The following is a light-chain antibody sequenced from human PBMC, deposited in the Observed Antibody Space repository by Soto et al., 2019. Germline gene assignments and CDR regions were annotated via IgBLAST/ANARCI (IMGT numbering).Light chain of an antibody. CDR1: QSIGGY. J-gene: IGKJ5*01. V-gene: IGKV1-39*01. CDR2: AAS. CDR3: QQSYSSPIT. Sequence: DIQMTQSPSSLSASVGDRVTITRRASQSIGGYLTWYQQLPGKAPKLLIFAASGLQSGVPSRFSGSGSGTDFTLTISSLQPEDFATYYCQQSYSSPITFGQGTRLEIK.